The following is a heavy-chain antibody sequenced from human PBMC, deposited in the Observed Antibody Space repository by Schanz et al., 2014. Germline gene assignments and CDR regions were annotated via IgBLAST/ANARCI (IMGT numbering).Heavy chain of an antibody. CDR3: VKGGTNTLDS. V-gene: IGHV3-30*18. CDR1: GFSFSDYG. Sequence: QVQLVESGGGMVQPGRSLRLSCAGSGFSFSDYGMHWVRQAPGRGLEWVALISHDGSNKNSADSVKGRFTISRDNSKNTLYLQMNSLRGDDTAIYYCVKGGTNTLDSWGQGTLVTVSS. CDR2: ISHDGSNK. J-gene: IGHJ4*02.